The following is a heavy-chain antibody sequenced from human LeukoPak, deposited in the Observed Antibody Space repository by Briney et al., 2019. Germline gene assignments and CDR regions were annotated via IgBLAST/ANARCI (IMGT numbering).Heavy chain of an antibody. J-gene: IGHJ4*02. CDR1: GYTFTGYY. Sequence: ASVKVSCKASGYTFTGYYMHWVRQAPGQGLEWMGWISPNTGGTHYAQRFQDWVSMTRDTSISTAYMELTRLTSDDTAVYYCARAHRVDYGDYGALNWGQGTLVTVSS. CDR2: ISPNTGGT. V-gene: IGHV1-2*04. D-gene: IGHD4-17*01. CDR3: ARAHRVDYGDYGALN.